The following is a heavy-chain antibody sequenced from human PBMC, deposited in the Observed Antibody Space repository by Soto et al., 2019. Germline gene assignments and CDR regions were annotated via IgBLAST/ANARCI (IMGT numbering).Heavy chain of an antibody. CDR2: ISSSSSTI. V-gene: IGHV3-48*02. Sequence: VQLVESGGGLVQPGGSLRLSCAASGFTVSSYSMNWVRQAPGKGLEWVSYISSSSSTIYYADSVKGRFTISRDNAKNSLYLQMNSLRDEDTAGYYCARGTYCGGDCYPDYWGQGTLVTVSS. CDR1: GFTVSSYS. D-gene: IGHD2-21*02. CDR3: ARGTYCGGDCYPDY. J-gene: IGHJ4*02.